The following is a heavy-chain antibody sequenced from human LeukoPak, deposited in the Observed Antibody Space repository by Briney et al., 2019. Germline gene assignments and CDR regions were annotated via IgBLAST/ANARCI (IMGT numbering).Heavy chain of an antibody. Sequence: ASVKVSCKVFGYTATNFDINWVRQATGQGFEWMGWMTLNSGRTGYRREFQGRVTMTTDTSTNTAYMEPSSLRSDDTAVYYCGRGYARDVWGQGTTVIVSS. J-gene: IGHJ6*02. V-gene: IGHV1-8*01. CDR3: GRGYARDV. CDR2: MTLNSGRT. CDR1: GYTATNFD.